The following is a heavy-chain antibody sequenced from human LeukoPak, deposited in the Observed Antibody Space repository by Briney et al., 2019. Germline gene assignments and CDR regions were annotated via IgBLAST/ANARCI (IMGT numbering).Heavy chain of an antibody. CDR3: ARLKKWEPYLDY. J-gene: IGHJ4*02. CDR1: GGSISSSTYY. V-gene: IGHV4-39*01. Sequence: SETLSLTCIVSGGSISSSTYYWGWIRQPPGKGLEWIGIIYYTGSTHYNPSLKSRVTISVDTSKNQFSLKLTSVTAADTAVYYCARLKKWEPYLDYWGQGTLVTASS. D-gene: IGHD1-26*01. CDR2: IYYTGST.